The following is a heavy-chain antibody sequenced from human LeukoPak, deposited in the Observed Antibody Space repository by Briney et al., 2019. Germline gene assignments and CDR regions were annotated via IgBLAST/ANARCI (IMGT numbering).Heavy chain of an antibody. CDR3: GRHYCHGGSCYSGGRGWFDT. Sequence: LGESLKISCKGSGFQFTNYWIGWVRQMPGRGLEWMGIIFPGDSDTRYSPSFQGQVTISGDKSINTAYLQWRSLKASDTAMYYCGRHYCHGGSCYSGGRGWFDTWGQGTLVTVSS. CDR2: IFPGDSDT. J-gene: IGHJ5*02. D-gene: IGHD2-15*01. V-gene: IGHV5-51*01. CDR1: GFQFTNYW.